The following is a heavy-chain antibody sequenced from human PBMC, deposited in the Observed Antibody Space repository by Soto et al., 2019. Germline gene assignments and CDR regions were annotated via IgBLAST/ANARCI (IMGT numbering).Heavy chain of an antibody. CDR2: ISSSSSYT. D-gene: IGHD3-9*01. CDR3: ARDRILTGLGARHQPTLRYYGMDV. J-gene: IGHJ6*02. V-gene: IGHV3-11*06. Sequence: GGSLRLSCAASGFTFSDYYMSWIRQAPGKGLEWVSYISSSSSYTNYADSVKGRFTISRDNAKNSLYLQMNSLRAEDTAVYYCARDRILTGLGARHQPTLRYYGMDVWGQGTTVTVSS. CDR1: GFTFSDYY.